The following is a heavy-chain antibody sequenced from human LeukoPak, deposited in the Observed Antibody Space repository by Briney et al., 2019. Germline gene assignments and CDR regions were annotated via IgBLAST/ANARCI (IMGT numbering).Heavy chain of an antibody. CDR2: INSDGSTT. V-gene: IGHV3-74*01. CDR1: GFTFSSYW. J-gene: IGHJ4*02. D-gene: IGHD2-2*01. Sequence: GGSLRLSGAASGFTFSSYWMHWVRQAPGKGLVWVSRINSDGSTTSYADSVKGRFTISRDNAKNTLYLQMNSLRAEDTAVYYCARFYCSSTSCLEDYWGQGTLVTVSS. CDR3: ARFYCSSTSCLEDY.